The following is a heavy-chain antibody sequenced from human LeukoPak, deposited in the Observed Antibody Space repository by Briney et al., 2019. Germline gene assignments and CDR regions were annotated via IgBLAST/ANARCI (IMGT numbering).Heavy chain of an antibody. CDR3: TTALYDWNDVNY. D-gene: IGHD1-1*01. Sequence: GGPPRLSCTASGFVFGAYWMSGVRQAPGKGLEWVAVKWYDGSNKYYADSVKGRFTISRDNSKNPLYLQMNSLKTEDTAVYYCTTALYDWNDVNYWGQRTLVTVSS. CDR1: GFVFGAYW. CDR2: KWYDGSNK. V-gene: IGHV3-33*08. J-gene: IGHJ4*02.